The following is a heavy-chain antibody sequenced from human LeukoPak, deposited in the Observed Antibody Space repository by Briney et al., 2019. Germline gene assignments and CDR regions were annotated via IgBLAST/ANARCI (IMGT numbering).Heavy chain of an antibody. D-gene: IGHD3-10*01. J-gene: IGHJ4*02. Sequence: GGSLRLSCAASGFTFSSYAMSWVRQAPGKGLEWVSAISRSGGSTYYADSVKGRFTISRDNSKNTLYLQMNSLRAEDTAVYYCAKDSSMVRGVITDFDYWGQGTLVTVSS. CDR3: AKDSSMVRGVITDFDY. V-gene: IGHV3-23*01. CDR2: ISRSGGST. CDR1: GFTFSSYA.